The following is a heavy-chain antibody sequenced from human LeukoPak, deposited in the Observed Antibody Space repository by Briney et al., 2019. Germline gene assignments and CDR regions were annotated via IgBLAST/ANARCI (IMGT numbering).Heavy chain of an antibody. CDR3: ARFEYSSSSDGY. CDR2: INPNSGGT. J-gene: IGHJ4*02. D-gene: IGHD6-6*01. V-gene: IGHV1-2*02. CDR1: RSTFTGYY. Sequence: GASVKVSCKASRSTFTGYYMHWVRQAPGQGLEWMGWINPNSGGTNYAQKFQGRVTMTRDTSISTAYMELSRLRSDDTAVYYCARFEYSSSSDGYWGQGTLVTVSS.